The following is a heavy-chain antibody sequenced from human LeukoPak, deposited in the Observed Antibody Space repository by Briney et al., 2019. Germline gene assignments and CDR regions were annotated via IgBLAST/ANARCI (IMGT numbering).Heavy chain of an antibody. J-gene: IGHJ4*02. D-gene: IGHD3-10*01. CDR2: IWYDGSNK. CDR1: GFTFSSYG. CDR3: ARDRGTNYFGSGSPPGGGYFDY. V-gene: IGHV3-33*01. Sequence: GGSLRLSCAASGFTFSSYGMQWVRQAPGKGLEWVAIIWYDGSNKFFADSVKGRFTISRDNSKNTVYLQMNSLRAEDTAMYYCARDRGTNYFGSGSPPGGGYFDYWGQGILVTVSS.